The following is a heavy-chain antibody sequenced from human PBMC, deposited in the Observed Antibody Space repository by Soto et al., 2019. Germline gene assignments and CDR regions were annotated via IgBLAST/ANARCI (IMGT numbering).Heavy chain of an antibody. CDR3: ARDAQPEENNWFDP. J-gene: IGHJ5*02. CDR2: IYYSGST. Sequence: SETLSLTCTVSGGSISSGGYYWSWIRQHPGKGLEWIGYIYYSGSTYYNPPLKSRVTISVDTSKNQFSLKLSSVTAADTAVYYCARDAQPEENNWFDPWGQGTLVTVSS. V-gene: IGHV4-31*03. CDR1: GGSISSGGYY. D-gene: IGHD6-13*01.